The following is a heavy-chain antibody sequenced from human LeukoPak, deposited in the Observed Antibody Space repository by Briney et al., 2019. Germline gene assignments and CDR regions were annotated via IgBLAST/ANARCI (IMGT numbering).Heavy chain of an antibody. CDR3: AREDFIAVAGYYFDY. CDR2: INHSGST. D-gene: IGHD6-19*01. Sequence: SETLSLTCAVKGGSFSGYYWSWIRQPPGKGLEWIGEINHSGSTNYNPSLKSRVSISVDTSKNQFSLKLNSVTPEDTAVYYCAREDFIAVAGYYFDYWGQGTLVTVSS. J-gene: IGHJ4*02. CDR1: GGSFSGYY. V-gene: IGHV4-34*01.